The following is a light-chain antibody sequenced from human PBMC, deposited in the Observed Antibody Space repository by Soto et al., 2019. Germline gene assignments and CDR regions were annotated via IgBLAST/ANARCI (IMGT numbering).Light chain of an antibody. V-gene: IGKV3-20*01. CDR3: QQYDSSPLYT. CDR1: QSVGSSH. J-gene: IGKJ2*01. Sequence: DIVLTQSPGTLSLSPGERATLSCRASQSVGSSHLAWYQQKPDQVPRLVIYGASNRATGIPDRFSGSGSGTDFTLTISSLEPEDFAVYYCQQYDSSPLYTFGQGTKLEIK. CDR2: GAS.